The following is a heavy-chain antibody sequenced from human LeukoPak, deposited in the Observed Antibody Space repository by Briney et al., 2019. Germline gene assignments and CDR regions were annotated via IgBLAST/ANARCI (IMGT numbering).Heavy chain of an antibody. J-gene: IGHJ4*02. CDR1: GFTFSSHG. D-gene: IGHD4-23*01. V-gene: IGHV3-30*02. CDR3: ARTDYGGNSVYY. CDR2: IRYDGSNK. Sequence: GGSLRLSCAASGFTFSSHGMHWVRQAPGKGLEWVAFIRYDGSNKYYADSVKGRFTISRDNSKNTLYLQMNSLRAEDTAVYYCARTDYGGNSVYYWGQGTLVTVSS.